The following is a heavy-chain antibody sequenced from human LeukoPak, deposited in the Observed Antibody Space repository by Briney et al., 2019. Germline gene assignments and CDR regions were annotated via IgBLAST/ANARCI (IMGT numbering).Heavy chain of an antibody. CDR1: GFTVSGNY. D-gene: IGHD2-21*02. CDR3: ARDSPMVTATPGAFDI. CDR2: IYSGGST. J-gene: IGHJ3*02. V-gene: IGHV3-66*01. Sequence: GSLRLSCAASGFTVSGNYMSWVRQAPGKGLEWVSFIYSGGSTYHADSVKDRLIISKDNSKNTVYLQMNSLRAEDTAVYYCARDSPMVTATPGAFDIWGQGTMVTVSS.